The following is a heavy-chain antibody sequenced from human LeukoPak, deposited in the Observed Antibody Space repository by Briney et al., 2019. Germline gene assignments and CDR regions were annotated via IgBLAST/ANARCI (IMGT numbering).Heavy chain of an antibody. D-gene: IGHD3-22*01. CDR1: GGSISSYY. Sequence: SETLSLTCTVSGGSISSYYWSWIRQPPGKGLEWIGYIYYSGSTNYNPSLKIRVTISVDTSKNQFSLKLSSVTAADTAVYYCTRGSIAYYYMDVWGKGTTVTISS. J-gene: IGHJ6*03. V-gene: IGHV4-59*01. CDR3: TRGSIAYYYMDV. CDR2: IYYSGST.